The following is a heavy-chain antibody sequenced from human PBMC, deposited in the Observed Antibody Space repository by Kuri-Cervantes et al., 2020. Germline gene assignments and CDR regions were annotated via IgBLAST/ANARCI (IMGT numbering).Heavy chain of an antibody. D-gene: IGHD4-17*01. V-gene: IGHV3-23*01. CDR3: AKSAGDYAPLYY. J-gene: IGHJ4*02. CDR2: ISGSGGST. Sequence: GESLKISCAASGFTFSSYAMSWVRQAPGKGLECVTAISGSGGSTYYADSVKGRFTISRDNSKNTLYLQMNSLRAEDTAVYYCAKSAGDYAPLYYWGQGTLVTVSS. CDR1: GFTFSSYA.